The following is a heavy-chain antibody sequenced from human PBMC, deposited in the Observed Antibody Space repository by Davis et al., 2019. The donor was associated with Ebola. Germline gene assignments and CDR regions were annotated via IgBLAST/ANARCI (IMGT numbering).Heavy chain of an antibody. CDR3: VSGDGRGSSYDMDV. V-gene: IGHV3-7*03. Sequence: GGSLRLSCAASGFTFSSNSMNWVRQAPGKGPEWVAIIKQDGSEKYYVDSVKGRFTISRDNAKSSLFLQTDSLRADDTAVYYCVSGDGRGSSYDMDVWGQGTTVTVSS. CDR2: IKQDGSEK. J-gene: IGHJ6*02. D-gene: IGHD5-12*01. CDR1: GFTFSSNS.